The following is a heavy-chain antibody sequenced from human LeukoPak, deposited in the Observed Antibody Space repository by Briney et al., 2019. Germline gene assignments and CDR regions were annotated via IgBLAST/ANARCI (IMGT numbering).Heavy chain of an antibody. D-gene: IGHD1-1*01. CDR3: TRQLEPH. CDR1: GFTFSTFW. CDR2: INKDGSEK. V-gene: IGHV3-7*01. J-gene: IGHJ4*02. Sequence: PGGSLRLSCAASGFTFSTFWMDWVRQAPGRGLEWVANINKDGSEKYYVDSVKGRFTISRDNAKNSLYLQMNSLKAEDTAVYYCTRQLEPHWGQGTLVTVSS.